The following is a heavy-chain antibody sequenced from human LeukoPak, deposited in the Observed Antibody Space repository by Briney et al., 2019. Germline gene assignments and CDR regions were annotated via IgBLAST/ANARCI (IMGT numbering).Heavy chain of an antibody. J-gene: IGHJ4*02. D-gene: IGHD3-3*01. CDR1: GGSFSGYY. CDR3: ARGLVWSGYVFDY. CDR2: INHSGST. Sequence: SETLSLTCAVYGGSFSGYYWSWIRQPPGKGLEWIGEINHSGSTNYNPSLKSRVTISVDTSKNQFSLKLSSVTAADTAVYYCARGLVWSGYVFDYRGQGTLVTVSS. V-gene: IGHV4-34*01.